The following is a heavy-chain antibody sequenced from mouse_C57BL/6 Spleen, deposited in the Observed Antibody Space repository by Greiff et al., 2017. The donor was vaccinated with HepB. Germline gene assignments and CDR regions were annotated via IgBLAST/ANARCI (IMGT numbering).Heavy chain of an antibody. D-gene: IGHD1-1*01. CDR2: ISNGGGST. CDR1: GFTFSDYY. J-gene: IGHJ3*01. Sequence: EVKLMESGGGLVQPGGSLKLSCAASGFTFSDYYMYWVRQTPEKRLEWVAYISNGGGSTYYPDTVKGRFTISRDNAKNTLYLQMSRLKSEDTAMYYCARRGVAGDWFAYWGQGTLVTVSA. V-gene: IGHV5-12*01. CDR3: ARRGVAGDWFAY.